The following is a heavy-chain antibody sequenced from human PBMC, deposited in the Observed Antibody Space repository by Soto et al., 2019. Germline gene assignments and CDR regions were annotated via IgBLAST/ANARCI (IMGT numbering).Heavy chain of an antibody. CDR1: GGSISSGDYF. J-gene: IGHJ6*02. D-gene: IGHD6-13*01. CDR2: FYYSGTT. V-gene: IGHV4-39*07. CDR3: ASSNIAAAGFYYYGMDV. Sequence: SETLSLTCTVSGGSISSGDYFWCWVREPPGKGLEWIASFYYSGTTFYKPSLKSRVTISRDTSKNQFSLKLSSVTAADTAVYYCASSNIAAAGFYYYGMDVWGRGTTVTVSS.